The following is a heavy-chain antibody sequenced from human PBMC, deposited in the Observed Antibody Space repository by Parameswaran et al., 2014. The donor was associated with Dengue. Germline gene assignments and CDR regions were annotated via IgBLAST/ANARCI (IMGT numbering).Heavy chain of an antibody. Sequence: VRQAPGKGLEWIGEINHSGSTNYNPSLKSRVTISVDTSKNQFSLKLSSVTAADTAVYYCARCYYGSGSYYNVYYYYGMDVWGQGTTVTVSS. J-gene: IGHJ6*02. CDR3: ARCYYGSGSYYNVYYYYGMDV. D-gene: IGHD3-10*01. V-gene: IGHV4-34*01. CDR2: INHSGST.